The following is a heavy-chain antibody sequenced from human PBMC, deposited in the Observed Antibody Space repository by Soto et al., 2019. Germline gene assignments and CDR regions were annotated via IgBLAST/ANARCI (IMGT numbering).Heavy chain of an antibody. CDR3: ASDPYYYASDY. J-gene: IGHJ4*02. CDR1: GFSFSDHY. V-gene: IGHV3-11*01. CDR2: ISGGGSTR. Sequence: PGGSLRLSCAASGFSFSDHYMTWIRQAPGKGLEWVSYISGGGSTRYYAGSVKGRFTVSRDNDKNSLYLQMNSLRAEDTAVYYCASDPYYYASDYWGQGTLVTVSS. D-gene: IGHD3-10*01.